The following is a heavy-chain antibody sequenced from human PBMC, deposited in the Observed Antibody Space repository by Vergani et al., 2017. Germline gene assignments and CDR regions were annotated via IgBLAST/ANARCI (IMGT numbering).Heavy chain of an antibody. CDR3: ARVNYDSSGYPHY. CDR2: IYHSGST. V-gene: IGHV4-38-2*02. CDR1: GYSISSGYY. Sequence: QVQLQESGPGLVKPSETLSLTCTVSGYSISSGYYWGWIRQPPGKGLEWIGSIYHSGSTYYNPSLKSRVTISVDTSKNQFSLKLSSVTAADTAVYYCARVNYDSSGYPHYWGQGTLVTVSS. J-gene: IGHJ4*02. D-gene: IGHD3-22*01.